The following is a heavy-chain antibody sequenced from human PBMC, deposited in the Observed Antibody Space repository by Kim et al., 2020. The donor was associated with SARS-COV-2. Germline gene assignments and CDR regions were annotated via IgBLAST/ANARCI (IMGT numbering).Heavy chain of an antibody. Sequence: GGSLRLSCAASGFTLSMSWMTWVRQSAGKGLEWVGRIESKTDGGTTEYAAPVKGRFSISRDDSRNTLFLHMSSLKTEDTAVYYCATESYCGGDCYRLDY. V-gene: IGHV3-15*04. J-gene: IGHJ4*01. D-gene: IGHD2-21*02. CDR3: ATESYCGGDCYRLDY. CDR2: IESKTDGGTT. CDR1: GFTLSMSW.